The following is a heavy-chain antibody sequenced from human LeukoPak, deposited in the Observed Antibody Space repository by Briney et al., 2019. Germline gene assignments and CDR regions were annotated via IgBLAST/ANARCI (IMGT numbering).Heavy chain of an antibody. Sequence: PGGSLRLSCAASGFTFSSYWMSWVRQAPGTGLEWVANIKQDGSEKYYVDSVKGRFTISRDNAKNSLYLQMNSLRAEDTAVYYCAKDGTLLSREYFQHWGQSTLVTVSS. D-gene: IGHD1-26*01. CDR3: AKDGTLLSREYFQH. CDR1: GFTFSSYW. CDR2: IKQDGSEK. V-gene: IGHV3-7*03. J-gene: IGHJ1*01.